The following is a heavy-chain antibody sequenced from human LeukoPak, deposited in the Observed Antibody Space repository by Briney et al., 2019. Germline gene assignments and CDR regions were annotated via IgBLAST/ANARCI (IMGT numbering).Heavy chain of an antibody. Sequence: ASVKVSCKTSGYTFADYFIHWVRQAPGQGLEWMGRINANSGVTEYEQKFQGRVTMTRDTSISTAYVEVNWLISDDTAVYYCARDVSSTPNWEFDYWGQGTLVTVSS. V-gene: IGHV1-2*06. J-gene: IGHJ4*02. CDR1: GYTFADYF. D-gene: IGHD1-26*01. CDR2: INANSGVT. CDR3: ARDVSSTPNWEFDY.